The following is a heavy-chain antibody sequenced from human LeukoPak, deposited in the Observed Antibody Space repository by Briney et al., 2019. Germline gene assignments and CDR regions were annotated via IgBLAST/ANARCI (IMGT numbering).Heavy chain of an antibody. D-gene: IGHD6-19*01. CDR2: ISGSGSGT. J-gene: IGHJ6*02. V-gene: IGHV3-23*01. Sequence: QTGGSLRLSCAASGFTFTSHAMRWVRQAPGKGLEWVSSISGSGSGTYYADSVKGRFTISRDNSKNTLYLQMNSLRPEDTAVYYCAKFIAVAGDKYYTIDVWGQGTPVTVSS. CDR1: GFTFTSHA. CDR3: AKFIAVAGDKYYTIDV.